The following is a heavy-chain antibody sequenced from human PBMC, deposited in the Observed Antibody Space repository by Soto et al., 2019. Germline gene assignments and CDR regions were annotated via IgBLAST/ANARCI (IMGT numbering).Heavy chain of an antibody. CDR1: GFTFSTYG. J-gene: IGHJ4*02. CDR2: ISYDGGSK. CDR3: AKEQLAMTVVVADYFDS. Sequence: QVQLVESGGGVVQPGTSLRLSCAASGFTFSTYGIHWVRRAPGKGLEWVALISYDGGSKYYGDSVKGRFIISRDNSHNTVSLQMNSLRADDTAVYFCAKEQLAMTVVVADYFDSWGQGTLVTVSS. D-gene: IGHD3-22*01. V-gene: IGHV3-30*18.